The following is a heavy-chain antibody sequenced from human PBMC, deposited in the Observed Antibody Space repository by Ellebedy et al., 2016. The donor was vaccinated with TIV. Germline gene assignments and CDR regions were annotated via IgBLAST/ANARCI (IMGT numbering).Heavy chain of an antibody. CDR2: IYYSGTT. Sequence: SETLSLTCIVSGGSISSSGYYWTWILQHPGKGLEWIGYIYYSGTTYYNPSLRSRVTISVDTSKNQFSLKLSSVTAADTAVYYCARYSVSYFDYWGQGTLVTVSS. J-gene: IGHJ4*02. CDR1: GGSISSSGYY. D-gene: IGHD2-21*01. CDR3: ARYSVSYFDY. V-gene: IGHV4-31*03.